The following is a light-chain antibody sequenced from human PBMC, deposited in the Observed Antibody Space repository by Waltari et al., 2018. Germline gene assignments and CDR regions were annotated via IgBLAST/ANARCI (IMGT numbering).Light chain of an antibody. J-gene: IGLJ2*01. CDR1: SSAVGSYNL. V-gene: IGLV2-23*03. CDR3: CSYAGSSTFGVV. CDR2: EGS. Sequence: QSALTQPAPVSGSPGQSITISCTGTSSAVGSYNLVSWSQQPPGKDPKLMIYEGSKRPSGVSNRFSGSKSGNTASLTISGLQAEDEADYYCCSYAGSSTFGVVFGGGTKLTVL.